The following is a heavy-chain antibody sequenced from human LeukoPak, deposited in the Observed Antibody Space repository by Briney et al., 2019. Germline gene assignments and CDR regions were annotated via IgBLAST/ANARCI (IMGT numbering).Heavy chain of an antibody. V-gene: IGHV3-7*03. CDR1: GFTFSSYW. J-gene: IGHJ4*02. D-gene: IGHD1-26*01. CDR2: IKQDGSER. Sequence: PGGSLRLPCAASGFTFSSYWMSWVRQAPGKGLEWVANIKQDGSERNYVDSVKGRFTISRDNAKNSLYLQMNSLRAEDTAVYYCAKDRAGGSYSPYWGQGTLVTVSS. CDR3: AKDRAGGSYSPY.